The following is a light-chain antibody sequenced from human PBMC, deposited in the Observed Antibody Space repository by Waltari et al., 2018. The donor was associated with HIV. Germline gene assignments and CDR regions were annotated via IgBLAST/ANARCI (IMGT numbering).Light chain of an antibody. CDR3: CSYAGSSSI. CDR1: SSDVGSYNV. Sequence: QSALTQPASVSGSPGQSITISCTGTSSDVGSYNVVSWFQHHPGKAPKVSIYEVSKRPSGVSNRFSGSKSGNTASLTISGLQAEDEADYYCCSYAGSSSIFGTGTKVTVL. V-gene: IGLV2-23*02. J-gene: IGLJ1*01. CDR2: EVS.